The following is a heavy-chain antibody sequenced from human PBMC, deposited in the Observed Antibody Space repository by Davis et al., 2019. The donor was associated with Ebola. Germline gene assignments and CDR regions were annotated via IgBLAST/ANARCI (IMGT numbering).Heavy chain of an antibody. CDR2: IGSDGINK. Sequence: GSSLKISCAASGFTFSTYAMSWVRPAPGRGPEWVSGIGSDGINKDYADSVKGRFTISRDNSKNTMSLQMNGLTVEDTAVYYCARKEGGPNPFDYWGQGTLVTVSP. V-gene: IGHV3-23*01. J-gene: IGHJ4*02. CDR1: GFTFSTYA. CDR3: ARKEGGPNPFDY. D-gene: IGHD3-16*01.